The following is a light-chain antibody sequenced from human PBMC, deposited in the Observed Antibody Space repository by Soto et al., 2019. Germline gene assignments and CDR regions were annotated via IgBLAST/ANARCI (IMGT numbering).Light chain of an antibody. Sequence: EIVMTQSPATLSVSPGERATLSCRASQSASNNLAWYQQKPGQAPRLLIYVASTRATGIPARFSGSGSGTEFTLTISSLQSEDSAVYYCQQYNKWPLTFGQGTKVEI. J-gene: IGKJ1*01. CDR1: QSASNN. V-gene: IGKV3-15*01. CDR2: VAS. CDR3: QQYNKWPLT.